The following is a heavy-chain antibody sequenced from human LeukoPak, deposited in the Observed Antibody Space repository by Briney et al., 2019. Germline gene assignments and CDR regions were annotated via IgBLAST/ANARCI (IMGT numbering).Heavy chain of an antibody. CDR2: MNPNSGNT. CDR3: ARDYYDNSGPSGH. J-gene: IGHJ4*02. CDR1: GYTFTNYD. Sequence: ASVKVSCKTSGYTFTNYDINWVRQATGQGLEWMGWMNPNSGNTGYAQKFQGRVTMTRNTSISTAYMELSSLRSEDTAVYYCARDYYDNSGPSGHWGQGTLVIVSS. V-gene: IGHV1-8*01. D-gene: IGHD3-22*01.